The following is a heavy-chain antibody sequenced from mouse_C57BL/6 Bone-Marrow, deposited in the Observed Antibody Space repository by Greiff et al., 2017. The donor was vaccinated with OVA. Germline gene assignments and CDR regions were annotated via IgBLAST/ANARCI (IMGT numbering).Heavy chain of an antibody. J-gene: IGHJ2*01. V-gene: IGHV5-4*01. CDR3: ARDRVYYYGSVCDD. Sequence: EVMLVESGGGLVKPGGSLKLSCAASGFTFSSYAMSWVRQTPETRLEWVATISDGGSYTYYPDNVTGRFTISRDNAYNNLYLQMSHLTSEDTAMYYCARDRVYYYGSVCDDWGQGTTLTVSS. CDR1: GFTFSSYA. D-gene: IGHD1-1*01. CDR2: ISDGGSYT.